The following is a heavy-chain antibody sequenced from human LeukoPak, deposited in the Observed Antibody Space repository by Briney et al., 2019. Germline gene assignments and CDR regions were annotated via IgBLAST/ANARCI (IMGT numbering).Heavy chain of an antibody. D-gene: IGHD2-21*01. CDR1: GYSFTSYW. V-gene: IGHV5-51*01. CDR2: IYPGDSDT. J-gene: IGHJ6*02. CDR3: ASSRGERLDCFYYGMDV. Sequence: GESLKISCKGSGYSFTSYWIGWVRQMPGKGLEWMGIIYPGDSDTRYSPSFQGQVTISADKSISTAYLQWSSLKASDTAMYYCASSRGERLDCFYYGMDVWGQGTTVTVSS.